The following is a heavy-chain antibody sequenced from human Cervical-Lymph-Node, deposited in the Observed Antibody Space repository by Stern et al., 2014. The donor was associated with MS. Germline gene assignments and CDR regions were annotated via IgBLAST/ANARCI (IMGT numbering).Heavy chain of an antibody. J-gene: IGHJ2*01. Sequence: QITLKESGPTLMKPTQTLTLTCTFSGFSLTTAGVGVGWIRQPPGKALEWLALIFWDDGERYSPSLENRLTITKDTSNNQVVLTMTNMDPVDTATYFCAHSFDDYGDYGWFFDVWGRGTRVIVSS. D-gene: IGHD4-17*01. CDR2: IFWDDGE. CDR1: GFSLTTAGVG. CDR3: AHSFDDYGDYGWFFDV. V-gene: IGHV2-5*02.